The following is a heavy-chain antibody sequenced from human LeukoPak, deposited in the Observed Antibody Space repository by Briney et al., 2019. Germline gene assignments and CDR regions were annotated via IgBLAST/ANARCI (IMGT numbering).Heavy chain of an antibody. CDR1: GGSISSSSYY. D-gene: IGHD3-10*01. CDR2: IYYSGST. Sequence: SETLSLTCTVSGGSISSSSYYWGWIRQPPGKGLEWIGSIYYSGSTYYNPSLKSRVTISVDMSKNQFSLKLSSVTAADTAVYYCARLSHGSGSYYKRRYNYYFDYWGQGTLVTVSS. J-gene: IGHJ4*02. CDR3: ARLSHGSGSYYKRRYNYYFDY. V-gene: IGHV4-39*01.